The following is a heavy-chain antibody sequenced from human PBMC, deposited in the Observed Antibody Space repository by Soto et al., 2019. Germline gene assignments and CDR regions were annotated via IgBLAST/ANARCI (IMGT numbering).Heavy chain of an antibody. CDR2: IYSGGDT. V-gene: IGHV3-53*04. CDR1: GFTVSGNY. Sequence: EVQLVESGGGLVQPGGSLRLSCEASGFTVSGNYMNWVRQAPGKGLEWVSSIYSGGDTYYADSVKGRFTISRHNSKNTLFLQMNRLRAEDTAVYFCARGGFITAAGVVAYWGQGTLVTVSS. J-gene: IGHJ4*02. CDR3: ARGGFITAAGVVAY. D-gene: IGHD6-13*01.